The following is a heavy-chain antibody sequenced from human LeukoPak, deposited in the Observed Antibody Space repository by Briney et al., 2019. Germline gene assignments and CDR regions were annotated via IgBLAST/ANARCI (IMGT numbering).Heavy chain of an antibody. J-gene: IGHJ4*02. D-gene: IGHD5-24*01. CDR3: ARGRDRSKAGDH. V-gene: IGHV4-4*07. CDR1: GGSIKSYY. Sequence: PSETMSLTCTVSGGSIKSYYWSWIRQPAGKGLEWIGRIHTSGSTNYNPSLKSRVTMAVDTSKNLFSLKLTSVTAADTAFYYCARGRDRSKAGDHWGQGTLVTVSS. CDR2: IHTSGST.